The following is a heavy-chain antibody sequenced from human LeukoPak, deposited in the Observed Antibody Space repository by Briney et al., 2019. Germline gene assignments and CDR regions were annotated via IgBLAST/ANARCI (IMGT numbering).Heavy chain of an antibody. CDR2: INSDGRST. CDR3: ARDRGGPFHY. CDR1: GFTFSSYW. J-gene: IGHJ4*02. Sequence: PGGSLRLSCAASGFTFSSYWMHWVRQAPGKGLVGVSRINSDGRSTIYADSVKGRFTISRDNAKNTLYLQMNSLRAEDTAVYYCARDRGGPFHYWGQGTLVTVSS. V-gene: IGHV3-74*01.